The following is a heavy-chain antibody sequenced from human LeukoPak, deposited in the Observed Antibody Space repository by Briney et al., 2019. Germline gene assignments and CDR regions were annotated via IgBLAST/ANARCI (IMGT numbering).Heavy chain of an antibody. J-gene: IGHJ4*02. D-gene: IGHD6-13*01. Sequence: GGSLRLPCAASGFTFSSYSMNWVRQAPGKGLEWVSSISSSSSYIYYADSVKGRFTISRDNAKNSLYLQMNSLRAEDTAVYYCARETGIAAAFPDYWGQGTLVTVSS. CDR1: GFTFSSYS. V-gene: IGHV3-21*01. CDR3: ARETGIAAAFPDY. CDR2: ISSSSSYI.